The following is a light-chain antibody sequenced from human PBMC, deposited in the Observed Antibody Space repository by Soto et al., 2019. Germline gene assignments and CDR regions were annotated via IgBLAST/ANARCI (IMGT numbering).Light chain of an antibody. CDR1: QSVLYSSNNKNY. J-gene: IGKJ2*01. Sequence: DIVMTQSPDSLAVSLGERATINCKSSQSVLYSSNNKNYLAWYQQKPVQPPKLLIDWASTRESGVPDRFSGSGSGTDFTLTISSLQAEDVAVYYCQQYYSIPYTFGQGTKLEIK. CDR2: WAS. CDR3: QQYYSIPYT. V-gene: IGKV4-1*01.